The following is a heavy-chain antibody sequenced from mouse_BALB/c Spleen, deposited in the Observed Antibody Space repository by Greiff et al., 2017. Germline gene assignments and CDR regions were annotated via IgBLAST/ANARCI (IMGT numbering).Heavy chain of an antibody. CDR3: ARREGIYAMDY. CDR2: ILPGSGST. V-gene: IGHV1-9*01. Sequence: QVQLQQSGTVLARPGASVKMSCKASGYTFTSYWMHWVKQRPGHGLEWIGEILPGSGSTNYNEKFKGKATFTADTSSNTAYMQLSSLTSEDSAVYYCARREGIYAMDYWGQGTSVTVSS. J-gene: IGHJ4*01. CDR1: GYTFTSYW.